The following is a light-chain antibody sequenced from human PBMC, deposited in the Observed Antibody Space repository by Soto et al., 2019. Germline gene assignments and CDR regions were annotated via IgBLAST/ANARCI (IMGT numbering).Light chain of an antibody. CDR2: DVS. V-gene: IGLV2-14*01. J-gene: IGLJ1*01. CDR1: SSDVGGYND. Sequence: QSALTQPASVSGSPGQSITISCTGTSSDVGGYNDVSWYQQHPGKAPEFMIYDVSNRPSGVSNRFSGSKSGNTASLTISGLQAEDESDYYCSSYTSISTYVFETGPKVTVL. CDR3: SSYTSISTYV.